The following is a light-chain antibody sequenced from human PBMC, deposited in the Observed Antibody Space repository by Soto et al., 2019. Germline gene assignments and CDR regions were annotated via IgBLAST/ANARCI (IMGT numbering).Light chain of an antibody. Sequence: ATRRVCVGITAALASRASQSVSTYLAWYQRKPGQAPRLLIYDASNRATGIPARFTGSGSGTDFTLTISSLEPEDFAVYYCQQRSGWTLPIGGGTKVDIK. CDR3: QQRSGWTLP. V-gene: IGKV3-11*01. J-gene: IGKJ4*01. CDR1: QSVSTY. CDR2: DAS.